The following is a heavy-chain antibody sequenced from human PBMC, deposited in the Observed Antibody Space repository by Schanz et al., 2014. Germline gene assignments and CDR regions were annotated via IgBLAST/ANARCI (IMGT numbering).Heavy chain of an antibody. CDR1: GFSVGNKY. D-gene: IGHD3-10*01. V-gene: IGHV3-23*04. CDR3: AKGRFGELSAFDI. CDR2: ISGSGGST. Sequence: EVQLVESGGGLVQPGGSLRLSCAASGFSVGNKYMNWVRQAPGKGLEWLSVISGSGGSTYYADSVKGRFTISRDNSKNTLYLQMNSLRAEDTAVYYCAKGRFGELSAFDIWGQGTMVTVSS. J-gene: IGHJ3*02.